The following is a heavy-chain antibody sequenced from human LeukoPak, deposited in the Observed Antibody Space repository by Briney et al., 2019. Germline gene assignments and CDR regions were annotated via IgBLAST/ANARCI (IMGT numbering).Heavy chain of an antibody. V-gene: IGHV4-31*03. J-gene: IGHJ5*02. D-gene: IGHD2-15*01. Sequence: PSQTLSLTCTVSGGSISSGGYYWSWIRQHPGKGLEWIGYIYYSGSTYYNPSLKSRVTISVDTSKNQFSPKLSSVTAADTAVYYCARDLGPPANWFDPWGQGTLVTVSS. CDR2: IYYSGST. CDR1: GGSISSGGYY. CDR3: ARDLGPPANWFDP.